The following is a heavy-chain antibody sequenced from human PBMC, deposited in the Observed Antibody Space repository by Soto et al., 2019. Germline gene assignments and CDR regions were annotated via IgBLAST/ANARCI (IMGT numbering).Heavy chain of an antibody. CDR2: ISYDGSNK. Sequence: QVQLVESGGGVVQPGRSLRLSCAASGFTFSSYGMHWVRQAPGKGLEWVAVISYDGSNKYYADSVKGRFTISRDNSKNXLYLQMHSLRAEDTAVYYCAKEYYDFWSGYMWFDPWGQGTLVTVSS. CDR1: GFTFSSYG. V-gene: IGHV3-30*18. J-gene: IGHJ5*02. D-gene: IGHD3-3*01. CDR3: AKEYYDFWSGYMWFDP.